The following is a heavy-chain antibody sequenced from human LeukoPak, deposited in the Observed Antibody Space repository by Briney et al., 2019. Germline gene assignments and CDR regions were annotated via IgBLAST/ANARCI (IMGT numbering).Heavy chain of an antibody. V-gene: IGHV1-69*06. CDR2: IIPIFGTA. CDR1: GGTFSSYA. CDR3: AREGGYYDSSGNSLDY. J-gene: IGHJ4*02. Sequence: SVKVSCKASGGTFSSYAISWVRQAPGQGLEWMGGIIPIFGTASYAQKFQGRVTMTGDTSTSTVYMELSSLRSEDTAVYYCAREGGYYDSSGNSLDYWGQGTLVTVSS. D-gene: IGHD3-22*01.